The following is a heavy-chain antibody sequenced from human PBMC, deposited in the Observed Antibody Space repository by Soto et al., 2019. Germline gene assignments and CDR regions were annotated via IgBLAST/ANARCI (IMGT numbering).Heavy chain of an antibody. Sequence: GGSLRLSCAASGFTFSSYAMSWVRQAPGKGLEWVSAISGSGGSTYYADSVKGRFTISRDNSKNTLYLQMNSLRAEDTAVYYCAKDRLNYYGSGSPPGDYWGQGTLVTVSS. V-gene: IGHV3-23*01. D-gene: IGHD3-10*01. CDR2: ISGSGGST. CDR1: GFTFSSYA. CDR3: AKDRLNYYGSGSPPGDY. J-gene: IGHJ4*02.